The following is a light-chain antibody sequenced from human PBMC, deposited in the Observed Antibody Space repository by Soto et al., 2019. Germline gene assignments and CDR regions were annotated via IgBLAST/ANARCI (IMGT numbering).Light chain of an antibody. J-gene: IGKJ1*01. CDR2: AAS. Sequence: EIVLTQSPGTLSLSPGERATLSCRASQSVNSFYLAWYQQRPGQAPRLLIYAASSRATGIPDRFSGSGSGTDFTLTISRLEPEDFATYYCQQSYSTPRTFGQGTKVDIK. V-gene: IGKV3-20*01. CDR1: QSVNSFY. CDR3: QQSYSTPRT.